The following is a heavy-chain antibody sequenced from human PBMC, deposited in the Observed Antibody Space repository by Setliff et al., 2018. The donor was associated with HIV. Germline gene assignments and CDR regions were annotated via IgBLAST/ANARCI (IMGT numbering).Heavy chain of an antibody. CDR1: GFTFSSYS. V-gene: IGHV3-48*01. CDR2: ISSSSSTI. D-gene: IGHD2-2*01. J-gene: IGHJ4*02. CDR3: ARRYCTSTSCSSPYDY. Sequence: GSLRLSCAASGFTFSSYSMNWVRQAPGKGLEWVSYISSSSSTIYYADCVKGRFTISRDNAKNSLYLQMNSLRAEDTAVYYCARRYCTSTSCSSPYDYWGRGTLVTVSS.